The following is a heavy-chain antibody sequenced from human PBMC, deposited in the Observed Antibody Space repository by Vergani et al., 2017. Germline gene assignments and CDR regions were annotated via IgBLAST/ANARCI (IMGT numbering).Heavy chain of an antibody. CDR2: IWYDGSNK. CDR1: GFTFSSYG. J-gene: IGHJ4*02. Sequence: QVQLVESGGGVVQPGRSLRLSCAASGFTFSSYGMLWVRQAPGKGLEWVAVIWYDGSNKYYADSVKGRFTISRDNSKNTLYLQMNSLRAEDTAVYYCARKGVAVAGKGYLDYWGQGTLVTVSA. CDR3: ARKGVAVAGKGYLDY. V-gene: IGHV3-33*01. D-gene: IGHD6-19*01.